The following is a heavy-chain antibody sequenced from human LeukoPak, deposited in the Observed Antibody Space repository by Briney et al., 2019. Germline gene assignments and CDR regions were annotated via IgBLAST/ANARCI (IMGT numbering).Heavy chain of an antibody. CDR1: GFTFSSYA. J-gene: IGHJ3*02. CDR2: ISSNGGST. Sequence: GGSLRLSCAASGFTFSSYAMHRVRQAPGKGLEYVSAISSNGGSTYYANSVKGRFTISRDNSKNTLYLQMGSLRAEDMAVYYCARAAVTPMDAFDIWGQGTMVTVSS. CDR3: ARAAVTPMDAFDI. V-gene: IGHV3-64*01. D-gene: IGHD5-18*01.